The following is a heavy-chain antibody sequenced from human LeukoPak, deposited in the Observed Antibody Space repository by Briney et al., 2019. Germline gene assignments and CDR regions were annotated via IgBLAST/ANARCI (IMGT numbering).Heavy chain of an antibody. CDR2: INPSGGST. V-gene: IGHV1-46*01. D-gene: IGHD2-2*02. J-gene: IGHJ6*02. Sequence: GASVKVSCKASGYTFTSYYMHWVRQAPGQGLEWMGIINPSGGSTSYAQKFQGRVTMTRDTSTSTVYMELSSLRSEDTAVYYCARDDWVYCSSTSCYTANSYYYGMDVWGQGTTVTVSS. CDR3: ARDDWVYCSSTSCYTANSYYYGMDV. CDR1: GYTFTSYY.